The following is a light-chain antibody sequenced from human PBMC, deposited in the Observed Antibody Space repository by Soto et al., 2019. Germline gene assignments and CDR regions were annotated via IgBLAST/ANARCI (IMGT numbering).Light chain of an antibody. V-gene: IGLV2-8*01. CDR1: SGDVGGYTY. CDR2: YDS. Sequence: QSVLTQPPSASEAPGQSVTISCTGVSGDVGGYTYVSWYQHYPGKAPKLLIYYDSNRPQGVPDRFTGSKSGNTASLTVSGLQPDDEADYYCCSSPGRHGFLVFGGGTQLTVL. CDR3: CSSPGRHGFLV. J-gene: IGLJ7*01.